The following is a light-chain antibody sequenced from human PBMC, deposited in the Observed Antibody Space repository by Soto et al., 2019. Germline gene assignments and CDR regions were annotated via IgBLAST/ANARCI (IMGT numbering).Light chain of an antibody. CDR2: GAF. CDR3: QQYTYWPWT. V-gene: IGKV3-15*01. J-gene: IGKJ1*01. CDR1: QSVNSN. Sequence: DTVMTQSPATLSVSPGERATISCRASQSVNSNLAWYQQKSGQAPRLLIYGAFTRATGFPVRFSGSGSGTEFTLTISSLQSEDSAVYYCQQYTYWPWTLGQGTKV.